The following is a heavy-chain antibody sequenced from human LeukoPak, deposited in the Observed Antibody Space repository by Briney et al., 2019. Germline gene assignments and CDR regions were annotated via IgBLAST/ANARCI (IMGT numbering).Heavy chain of an antibody. Sequence: ASVKVSCKASGYTFTSYYMHWVRQAPGQGLEWMGIINPSGGSTSYAQKFQGRVTMTRDTSTSTVYMELSSLRSEDTAVYYCARRYYDSSGYYYYYYGMDVWGQGTTVTVSS. V-gene: IGHV1-46*01. D-gene: IGHD3-22*01. CDR2: INPSGGST. CDR3: ARRYYDSSGYYYYYYGMDV. CDR1: GYTFTSYY. J-gene: IGHJ6*02.